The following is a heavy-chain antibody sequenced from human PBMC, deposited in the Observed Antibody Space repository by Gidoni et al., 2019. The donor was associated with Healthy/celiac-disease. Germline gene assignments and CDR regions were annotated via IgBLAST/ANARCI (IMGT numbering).Heavy chain of an antibody. D-gene: IGHD2-2*01. Sequence: QLQLQESGPGLVKPSETLSLTCTVSGGSISSSSYYWGWIRQPPGGLEWIGSIYYSGRTYSNPSLKIRVTISVDTSKNQFSLKLSSVTAADTAVYYCAKRLLAYHRFDYWGQGTLVTVSS. V-gene: IGHV4-39*01. J-gene: IGHJ4*02. CDR1: GGSISSSSYY. CDR2: IYYSGRT. CDR3: AKRLLAYHRFDY.